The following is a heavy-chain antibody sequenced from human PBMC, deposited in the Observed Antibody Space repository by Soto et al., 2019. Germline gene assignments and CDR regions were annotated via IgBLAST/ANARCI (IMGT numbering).Heavy chain of an antibody. J-gene: IGHJ6*03. CDR2: IWYDGSNK. Sequence: GQSLSLAWAVYAFTFSSYGIHWVRPAPSKGLEWVAVIWYDGSNKYYADSVKGRFSISRHNSKNTLYLQMTSLRTKDTAVYYCARDQNYHYGDYGYYYMDVWGKGTTVTVSS. V-gene: IGHV3-33*01. CDR1: AFTFSSYG. D-gene: IGHD4-17*01. CDR3: ARDQNYHYGDYGYYYMDV.